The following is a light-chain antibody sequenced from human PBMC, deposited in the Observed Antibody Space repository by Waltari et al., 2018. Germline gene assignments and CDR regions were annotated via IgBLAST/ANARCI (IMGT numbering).Light chain of an antibody. Sequence: MMQSPSSLSASVGDRVTITCQASQDINNYLNWYQQKPGKAPKLLIYDGSTLQPGVPARFSGSGFATEFTLTISSLQAEDIATYYCQQYDSLGLTFGGGTRVEIK. CDR1: QDINNY. V-gene: IGKV1-33*01. CDR2: DGS. CDR3: QQYDSLGLT. J-gene: IGKJ4*01.